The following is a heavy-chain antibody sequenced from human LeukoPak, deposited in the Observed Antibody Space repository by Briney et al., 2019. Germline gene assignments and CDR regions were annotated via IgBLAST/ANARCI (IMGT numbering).Heavy chain of an antibody. Sequence: SQTLSLTCAISGDSVSSNSAAWNWIRQSPSRGLEWLGRTYYRSKWYNDYAVSVKSRITINPDTSKNQFSLQLNSVTPEDTAVYYCASETTELSWNYGKPYYYYYMDVWGKGTTVTVSS. CDR3: ASETTELSWNYGKPYYYYYMDV. CDR1: GDSVSSNSAA. V-gene: IGHV6-1*01. CDR2: TYYRSKWYN. J-gene: IGHJ6*03. D-gene: IGHD1-7*01.